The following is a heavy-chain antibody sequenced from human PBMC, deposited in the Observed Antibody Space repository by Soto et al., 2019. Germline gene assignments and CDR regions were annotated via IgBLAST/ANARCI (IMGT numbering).Heavy chain of an antibody. Sequence: SETLSLTCAFYGGSFSGYYWSLIRQPPGKGLEWIGEINHSGSTNYNPSLKSRVTISVDTSKNQFSLKLSSVTAADTAVYYCARTEYQLPLDYWGQGTLVTVS. CDR1: GGSFSGYY. J-gene: IGHJ4*02. D-gene: IGHD2-2*01. CDR2: INHSGST. V-gene: IGHV4-34*01. CDR3: ARTEYQLPLDY.